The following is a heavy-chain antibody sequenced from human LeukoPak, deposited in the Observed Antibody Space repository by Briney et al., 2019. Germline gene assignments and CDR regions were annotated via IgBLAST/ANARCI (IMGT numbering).Heavy chain of an antibody. CDR2: ISLTGLT. Sequence: SETLSLTCTVFGGSISSSSYYWGWIRQPPGQGLEWIGEISLTGLTHYNPSLESRVTVSLDKSKNQLSLNLTSVTAADTAVYYCSRENGAFSPFGYWGQGTLVTVLS. CDR1: GGSISSSSYY. V-gene: IGHV4-39*07. D-gene: IGHD2-8*01. J-gene: IGHJ4*02. CDR3: SRENGAFSPFGY.